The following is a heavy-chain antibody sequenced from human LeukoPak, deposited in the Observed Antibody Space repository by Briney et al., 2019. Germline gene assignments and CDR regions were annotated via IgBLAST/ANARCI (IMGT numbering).Heavy chain of an antibody. Sequence: SETLSLTCTVSGGSIRSSSYYWGWIRQPPGKGLEWIGTVYYSGSTYYNPSLKSRVTISVDTSKNQFSLKVNSLTAADTAVYYCARFGKYCSDGTCYSKWFDPWGQGTLVIVSS. CDR3: ARFGKYCSDGTCYSKWFDP. V-gene: IGHV4-39*07. CDR2: VYYSGST. J-gene: IGHJ5*02. D-gene: IGHD2-15*01. CDR1: GGSIRSSSYY.